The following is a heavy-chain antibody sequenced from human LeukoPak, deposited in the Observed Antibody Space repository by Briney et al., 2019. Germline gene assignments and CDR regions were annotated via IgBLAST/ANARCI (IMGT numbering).Heavy chain of an antibody. V-gene: IGHV3-30*02. Sequence: PGGSLRLSCAASGFTFSSHGMHWVRQAPGKGLEWVAFIRYDGSNKYYADSVKGRFTISRDNSKNTLYLQMNSLRAEDTAVYYCAKDTLWFGEFHFDYWGQGTLVTVSS. CDR1: GFTFSSHG. CDR2: IRYDGSNK. CDR3: AKDTLWFGEFHFDY. J-gene: IGHJ4*02. D-gene: IGHD3-10*01.